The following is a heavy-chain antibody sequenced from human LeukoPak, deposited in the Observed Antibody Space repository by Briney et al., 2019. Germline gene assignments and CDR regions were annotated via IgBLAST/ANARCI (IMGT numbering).Heavy chain of an antibody. V-gene: IGHV5-10-1*01. CDR1: GYSFTSYW. CDR3: ARGCSSTSCWFDP. CDR2: IDPSDSYT. J-gene: IGHJ5*02. Sequence: GESLKISCRGSGYSFTSYWISWVRQMPGKGLEWMGRIDPSDSYTNYSPSFQGHVTISADKSISTAYLQWSSLRASDTAMYYCARGCSSTSCWFDPWGQGTLVTVSS. D-gene: IGHD2-2*01.